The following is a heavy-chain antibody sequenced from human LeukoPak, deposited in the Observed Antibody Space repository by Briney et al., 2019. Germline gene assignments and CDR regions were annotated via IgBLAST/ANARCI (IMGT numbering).Heavy chain of an antibody. CDR3: TRRTDYGDYA. CDR1: GFTLSSYW. D-gene: IGHD4-17*01. J-gene: IGHJ5*02. CDR2: INSDGSII. Sequence: TGGSLRLSCAASGFTLSSYWMHWVRQAPGKGLVWVSRINSDGSIISYADSVKGRFTISRDNAKNTLYLQMNSLRAEDTAVYYLTRRTDYGDYAWVQGALVTVSS. V-gene: IGHV3-74*01.